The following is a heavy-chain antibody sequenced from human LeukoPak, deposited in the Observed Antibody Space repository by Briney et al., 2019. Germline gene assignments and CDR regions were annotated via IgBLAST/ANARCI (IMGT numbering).Heavy chain of an antibody. CDR1: GGSISRSSYY. CDR3: TRDSQLEWFYS. J-gene: IGHJ5*01. V-gene: IGHV4-39*07. Sequence: SETLSLTCSVSGGSISRSSYYWGWIRQSPGEGLEWIGTIYYDGSTYYNPSLKSRVTISMDTSKNQFSLNLSSVTAADTAVYYCTRDSQLEWFYSWGQGTLVTVSS. D-gene: IGHD3-10*01. CDR2: IYYDGST.